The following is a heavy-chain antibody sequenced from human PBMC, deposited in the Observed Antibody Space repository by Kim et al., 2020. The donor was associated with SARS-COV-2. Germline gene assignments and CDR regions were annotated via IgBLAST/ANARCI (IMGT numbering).Heavy chain of an antibody. J-gene: IGHJ4*02. Sequence: SETLSLTCTVSGGSISSYYWSWIRQPPGKGLEWIGYIYYRGSTNYNPSLKSRVTVSVDTSKNQLSLKLSSVTAADTAVYYCARGKEVRGDFDYWGQGTL. V-gene: IGHV4-59*01. CDR1: GGSISSYY. CDR3: ARGKEVRGDFDY. CDR2: IYYRGST. D-gene: IGHD3-10*01.